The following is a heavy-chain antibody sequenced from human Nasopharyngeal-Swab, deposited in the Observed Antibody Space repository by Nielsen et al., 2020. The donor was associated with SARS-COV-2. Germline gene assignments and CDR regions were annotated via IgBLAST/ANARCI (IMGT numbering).Heavy chain of an antibody. J-gene: IGHJ4*02. V-gene: IGHV4-61*02. CDR2: IYTSGST. CDR3: ARSGGGYFDY. Sequence: LRLSCTVSGGSTSSGSYYWSWIRQPAGKGLEWIGRIYTSGSTNYNPSLKSRVTISVDTSKNQFSLKLSSVTAADTAVYYCARSGGGYFDYWGQGTLVTVSS. D-gene: IGHD3-16*01. CDR1: GGSTSSGSYY.